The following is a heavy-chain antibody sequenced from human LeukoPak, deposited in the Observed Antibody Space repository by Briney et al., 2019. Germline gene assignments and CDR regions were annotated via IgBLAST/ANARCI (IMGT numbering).Heavy chain of an antibody. D-gene: IGHD5-24*01. V-gene: IGHV3-74*01. CDR3: VRDSNFKIDY. Sequence: RESLRLSCAVSGFTLSTYVMHWGRRPPAEGLGLVSRINHYGRDSTYADSVKHRSTSSRDNANNTIYLQMNSLRADDTAIYYCVRDSNFKIDYWGQGTLVTVSS. CDR2: INHYGRDS. J-gene: IGHJ4*02. CDR1: GFTLSTYV.